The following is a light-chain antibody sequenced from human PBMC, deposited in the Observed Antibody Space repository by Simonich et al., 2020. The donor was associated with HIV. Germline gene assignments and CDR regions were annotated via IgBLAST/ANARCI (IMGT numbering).Light chain of an antibody. J-gene: IGLJ3*02. CDR3: QTWGAGAGANWV. CDR2: VDSEGSD. V-gene: IGLV4-69*01. CDR1: SGHSRYD. Sequence: QLVLTQSPSASASLGASVRLTCTLSSGHSRYDIAWHQQQPEKGPRFLMRVDSEGSDSKGDGIPHRCSGSSYGAERYPPISSLESEDEADYYCQTWGAGAGANWVFGGGTKLTVL.